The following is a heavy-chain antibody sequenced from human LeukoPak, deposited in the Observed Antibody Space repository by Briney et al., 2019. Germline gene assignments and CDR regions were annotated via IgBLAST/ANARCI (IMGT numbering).Heavy chain of an antibody. J-gene: IGHJ5*02. CDR1: GGSISSYY. V-gene: IGHV4-59*01. Sequence: SETLSLTCTVSGGSISSYYWSWIRQPPGKGLEWIGYIYYSGSTNYNPSLKSRVTISVDTSKNQFSLKLSSVTAADTAVYYCARDPGRGSGIRGNWFDPWGQGTLVIVSS. D-gene: IGHD3-10*01. CDR2: IYYSGST. CDR3: ARDPGRGSGIRGNWFDP.